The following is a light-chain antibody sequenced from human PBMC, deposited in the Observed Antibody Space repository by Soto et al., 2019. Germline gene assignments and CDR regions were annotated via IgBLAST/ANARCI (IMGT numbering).Light chain of an antibody. CDR3: QHYNSYSEA. J-gene: IGKJ1*01. CDR1: QSISNW. Sequence: DIRMTQSPSTLSASVGDRVTITCRASQSISNWLAWYQQKPGKAPKLLIYDASSLESGVSLRFSGSGSGTEFTLTISSLQPDDFATYYCQHYNSYSEAFGQGTKVDIK. V-gene: IGKV1-5*01. CDR2: DAS.